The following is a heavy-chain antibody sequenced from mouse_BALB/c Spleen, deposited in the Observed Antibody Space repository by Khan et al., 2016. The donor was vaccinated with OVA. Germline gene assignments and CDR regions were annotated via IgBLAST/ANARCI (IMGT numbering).Heavy chain of an antibody. CDR3: ARGNYYGYAIDY. CDR2: ISYSGVT. CDR1: GYSITSGYA. V-gene: IGHV3-2*02. D-gene: IGHD1-2*01. J-gene: IGHJ2*01. Sequence: EVQLVESGPGLVKPSQSLSLTCTVTGYSITSGYAWNWIRQFPGNKLEWMGYISYSGVTSYTPSLKSRISITRDTSKNQFFLQLNSVTTEDTASYNCARGNYYGYAIDYWGQGTTLTVSS.